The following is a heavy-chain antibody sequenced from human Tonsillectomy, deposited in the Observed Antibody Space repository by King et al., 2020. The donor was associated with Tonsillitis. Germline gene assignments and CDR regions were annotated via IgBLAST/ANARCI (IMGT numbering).Heavy chain of an antibody. CDR1: GFTFGDYA. V-gene: IGHV3-49*05. J-gene: IGHJ6*02. D-gene: IGHD6-19*01. CDR2: IRSKAYGGTT. Sequence: LVESGGGLVKPGRSLRLSCTASGFTFGDYAMSWFRQAPGKGLEWVAFIRSKAYGGTTEYGASVKGRFTISRDDSESIAYLQMNSLKTEDTAVYYCTRDNHSSGWTFFYYYGMDVWGQGTTVTVSS. CDR3: TRDNHSSGWTFFYYYGMDV.